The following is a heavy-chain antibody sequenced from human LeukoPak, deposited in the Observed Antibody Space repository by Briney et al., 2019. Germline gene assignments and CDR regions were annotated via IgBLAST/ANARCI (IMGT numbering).Heavy chain of an antibody. V-gene: IGHV3-53*05. CDR2: IYSGGST. Sequence: GGSLRLSCAASGFTVSSNYMSWVRQAPGKGLEWVSIIYSGGSTFYADSVKGRFTISRDNAKNSLYLQMNSLRAEDTALYYCAKDKPNSSGYQGDVFDIWGQGTMVTVSS. J-gene: IGHJ3*02. CDR1: GFTVSSNY. D-gene: IGHD3-22*01. CDR3: AKDKPNSSGYQGDVFDI.